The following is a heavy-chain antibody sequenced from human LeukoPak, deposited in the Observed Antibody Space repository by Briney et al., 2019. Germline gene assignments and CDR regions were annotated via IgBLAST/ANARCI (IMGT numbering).Heavy chain of an antibody. CDR2: ISYDGSNK. Sequence: GGSLRLSCAASGFTFSSYAMHWVRQAPGKGLEWVAVISYDGSNKYYADSVKGRCTISRDNSKNTLYLQMNSLRAEDTAVYYCATHSTYCSSTSCYYDPWGQGTLVTVSS. CDR1: GFTFSSYA. CDR3: ATHSTYCSSTSCYYDP. V-gene: IGHV3-30-3*01. J-gene: IGHJ4*02. D-gene: IGHD2-2*01.